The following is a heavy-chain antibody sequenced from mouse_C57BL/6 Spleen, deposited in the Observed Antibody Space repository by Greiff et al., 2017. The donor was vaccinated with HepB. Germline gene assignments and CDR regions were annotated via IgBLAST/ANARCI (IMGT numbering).Heavy chain of an antibody. CDR2: ISYDGSN. V-gene: IGHV3-6*01. Sequence: DVKLVESGPGLVKPSQSLSLTCSVTGYSITSGYYWNWIRQFPGNKLEWMGYISYDGSNNYNPSLKNRISITRDTSKNQFFLKLNSVTTEDTATYYCARFYDYDGPYYAMDYWGQGTSVTVSS. CDR1: GYSITSGYY. D-gene: IGHD2-4*01. CDR3: ARFYDYDGPYYAMDY. J-gene: IGHJ4*01.